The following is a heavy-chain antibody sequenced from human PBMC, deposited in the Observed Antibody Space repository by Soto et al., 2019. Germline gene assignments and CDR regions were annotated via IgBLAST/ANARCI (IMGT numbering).Heavy chain of an antibody. D-gene: IGHD6-13*01. CDR2: INSDGSRT. Sequence: EVQLVESGGGLVQPGESLRLSCAASGFTFSSYWMHWVRQAPGKGLVWVSRINSDGSRTNYADSVKGRFTVSRDNAKNTQYLQMNSLRAEDTAVYYCARVLTGSWNWFDPWGQETLVTVSS. J-gene: IGHJ5*02. CDR1: GFTFSSYW. V-gene: IGHV3-74*01. CDR3: ARVLTGSWNWFDP.